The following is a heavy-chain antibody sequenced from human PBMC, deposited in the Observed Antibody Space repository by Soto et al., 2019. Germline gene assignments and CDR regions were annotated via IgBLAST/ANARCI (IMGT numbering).Heavy chain of an antibody. V-gene: IGHV1-2*02. Sequence: ASVKVSCKTSGYTFSAYYMHWVRQAPGQGLEWMGWINPKSGGTLYAQKFQGRVTMTRDTSISTAYMELSRLRSDDTAVYYCARGGTFAYDTSGYSVYWGQGTLVTVS. D-gene: IGHD3-22*01. CDR1: GYTFSAYY. CDR3: ARGGTFAYDTSGYSVY. CDR2: INPKSGGT. J-gene: IGHJ4*02.